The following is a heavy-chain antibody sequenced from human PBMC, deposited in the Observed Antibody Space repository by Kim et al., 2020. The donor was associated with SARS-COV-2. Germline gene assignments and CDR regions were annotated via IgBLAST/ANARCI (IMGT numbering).Heavy chain of an antibody. J-gene: IGHJ3*01. CDR1: GGTFSSYA. CDR3: ARDLASVDMVRGGDAFDF. V-gene: IGHV1-69*13. D-gene: IGHD3-10*01. Sequence: SVKVSCKASGGTFSSYAISWVRQAPGQGLEWMGGIIPIFGTANYAQKFQGRVTITADESTSTAYMELSSLRSEDTAVYYCARDLASVDMVRGGDAFDFWGQGTMVTVSS. CDR2: IIPIFGTA.